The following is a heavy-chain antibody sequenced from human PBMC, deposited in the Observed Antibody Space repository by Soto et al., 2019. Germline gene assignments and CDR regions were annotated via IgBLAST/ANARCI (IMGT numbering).Heavy chain of an antibody. CDR2: ISGNGRGT. CDR1: GFTFYNYA. J-gene: IGHJ4*02. D-gene: IGHD4-17*01. V-gene: IGHV3-23*01. Sequence: GGSLRLSCAASGFTFYNYAMSWVRQAPGKGLEWVSAISGNGRGTYYADSVKGRFTISRDNSKNTQSLQMDSLRSEDTAVYYCAKDLRGYGDYDYWGQGTLVTVSS. CDR3: AKDLRGYGDYDY.